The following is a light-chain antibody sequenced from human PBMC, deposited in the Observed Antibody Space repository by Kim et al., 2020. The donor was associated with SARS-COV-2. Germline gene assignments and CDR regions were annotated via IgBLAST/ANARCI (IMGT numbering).Light chain of an antibody. J-gene: IGKJ4*01. Sequence: EIVLTQSPGTLSLSPGERATLSCRASQSVTSSRLIWYQQKPGQAPRLLIYGASSRATGIPDRFSGSVSGTDFTLTINRLEPEDFAVYYCQQYGSSPLTFGGGTKVDIK. CDR3: QQYGSSPLT. CDR2: GAS. V-gene: IGKV3-20*01. CDR1: QSVTSSR.